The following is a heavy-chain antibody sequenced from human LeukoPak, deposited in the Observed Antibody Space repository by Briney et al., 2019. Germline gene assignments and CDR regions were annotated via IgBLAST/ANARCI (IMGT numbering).Heavy chain of an antibody. Sequence: GGSLRLSCAASGFTFSSYGMHWVRQAPGKGLERVAFIRYDGSNKYYADSVKGRFTISRDNSKNSLYLQMNSLRAEDTAVYYCARDQRLQAIIASAGLDYWGRGTLVTVSS. CDR3: ARDQRLQAIIASAGLDY. J-gene: IGHJ4*02. D-gene: IGHD2-2*02. CDR2: IRYDGSNK. V-gene: IGHV3-30*02. CDR1: GFTFSSYG.